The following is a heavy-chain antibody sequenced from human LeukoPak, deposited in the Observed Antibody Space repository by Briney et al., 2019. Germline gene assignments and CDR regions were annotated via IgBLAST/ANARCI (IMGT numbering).Heavy chain of an antibody. CDR3: ARAGDTAMVIEY. CDR1: GYTFNSYY. D-gene: IGHD5-18*01. Sequence: ASVKVSCKASGYTFNSYYMHWVRQAPGQGLEWMGIINPRGGSTSHAQKFQGRVTMTRDTSTSTVYMELSSLRSEDTAVYYCARAGDTAMVIEYWGQGTLVTISS. V-gene: IGHV1-46*02. CDR2: INPRGGST. J-gene: IGHJ4*02.